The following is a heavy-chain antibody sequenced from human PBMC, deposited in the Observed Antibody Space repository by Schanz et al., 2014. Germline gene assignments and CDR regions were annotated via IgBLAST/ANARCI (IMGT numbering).Heavy chain of an antibody. V-gene: IGHV3-11*05. Sequence: QVQLVESGGGLVKPGGSLRLSCTASGFTFRDYQMTWIRQAPGKGLEWVSYISSSGSYTNYADSVKGRFTTSRDNGKKSMYLQMNSLRAEDTAVYYCASSGAGYSSSWDFDYWGQGTLVTVSS. CDR1: GFTFRDYQ. CDR3: ASSGAGYSSSWDFDY. CDR2: ISSSGSYT. D-gene: IGHD6-13*01. J-gene: IGHJ4*02.